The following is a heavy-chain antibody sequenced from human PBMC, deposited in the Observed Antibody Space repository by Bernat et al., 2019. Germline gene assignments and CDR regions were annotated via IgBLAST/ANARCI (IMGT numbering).Heavy chain of an antibody. CDR3: AGDPADSLTRNWFDP. Sequence: EMQLVESGGGLVKPGGSLRLSCTASGFTFSDFSMNWVRQAPGKGLEWLSYISRISSHIYYADSVKGRFTISRDNAKSTLYLQMNSLRADDTAVYYCAGDPADSLTRNWFDPLGQGTLVTVSS. V-gene: IGHV3-21*05. CDR1: GFTFSDFS. J-gene: IGHJ5*02. D-gene: IGHD4-4*01. CDR2: ISRISSHI.